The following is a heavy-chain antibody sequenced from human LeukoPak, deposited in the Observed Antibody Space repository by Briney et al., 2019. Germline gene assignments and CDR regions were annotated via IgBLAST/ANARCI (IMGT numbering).Heavy chain of an antibody. J-gene: IGHJ3*02. CDR3: AREPNNGGAFDI. V-gene: IGHV4-34*01. CDR2: IYHSGST. Sequence: SEALSLTCAVYGGSFSGYYWSWIRQPPGKGLEWIGYIYHSGSTYYNPSLKSRVTISVDRSKNQFSLKLSSVTAADTAVYYCAREPNNGGAFDIWGQGTMVTVSS. CDR1: GGSFSGYY. D-gene: IGHD1/OR15-1a*01.